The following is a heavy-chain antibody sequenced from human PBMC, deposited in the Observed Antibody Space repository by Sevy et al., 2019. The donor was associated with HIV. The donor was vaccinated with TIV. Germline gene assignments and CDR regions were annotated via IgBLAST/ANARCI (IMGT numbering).Heavy chain of an antibody. J-gene: IGHJ4*02. V-gene: IGHV3-7*01. CDR1: GFTFSRYW. Sequence: GGSLRLSCAASGFTFSRYWMSWVRQAPGKGLEWMANIKQDGSEKYYVDSVKGRFTISRDNAKNSLYLQMNSLRAEDTAVYYCAAYSDYESFDYWGQGTLVTVSS. D-gene: IGHD5-12*01. CDR2: IKQDGSEK. CDR3: AAYSDYESFDY.